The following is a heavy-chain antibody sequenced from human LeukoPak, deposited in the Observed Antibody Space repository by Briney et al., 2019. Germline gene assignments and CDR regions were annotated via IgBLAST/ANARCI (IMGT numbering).Heavy chain of an antibody. Sequence: RPSQTLSLTCTVSGGSISSGGYYWSWIRQHPGKGLEWIGYIYYSGSTYYNPSLKSRVTISVDTSKNQFSLKLSSVTAADTAVYYCARDNRRGEMGGFDYWGQGTLVTVSS. CDR2: IYYSGST. V-gene: IGHV4-31*03. CDR1: GGSISSGGYY. D-gene: IGHD3-16*01. J-gene: IGHJ4*02. CDR3: ARDNRRGEMGGFDY.